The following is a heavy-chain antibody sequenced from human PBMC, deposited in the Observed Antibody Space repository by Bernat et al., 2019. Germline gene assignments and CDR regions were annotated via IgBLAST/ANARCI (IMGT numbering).Heavy chain of an antibody. J-gene: IGHJ4*02. V-gene: IGHV3-23*04. Sequence: EVQLVESGGGLVQPGGSLRLSCAASGFTFSSYAMSWVRQAPGKGLEWVSAISGSGGSTYYADSVKGRFTISRDNSKNTLYLQMNSLGGEDPAVYYWAKAWGGDSPVSKGAFDYWGQGNLVTVSS. CDR1: GFTFSSYA. CDR2: ISGSGGST. CDR3: AKAWGGDSPVSKGAFDY. D-gene: IGHD2-21*02.